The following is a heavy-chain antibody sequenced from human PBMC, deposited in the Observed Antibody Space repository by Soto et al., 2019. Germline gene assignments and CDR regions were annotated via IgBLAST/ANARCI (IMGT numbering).Heavy chain of an antibody. V-gene: IGHV3-23*01. J-gene: IGHJ3*02. Sequence: LRLSCAASGFTFSSYAMSWVRQAPGKGLEWVSAISGSGGSTYYADSVKGRFTISRDNSKNTLYLQMNSLRAEDTAVYYCAKDKTIFGVVIPNPDAFDIWGQGTMVTVSS. CDR1: GFTFSSYA. D-gene: IGHD3-3*01. CDR2: ISGSGGST. CDR3: AKDKTIFGVVIPNPDAFDI.